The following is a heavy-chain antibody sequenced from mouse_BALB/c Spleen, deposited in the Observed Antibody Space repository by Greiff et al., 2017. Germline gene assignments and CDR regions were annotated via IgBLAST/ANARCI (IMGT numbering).Heavy chain of an antibody. CDR3: ALLRDDYAMDY. D-gene: IGHD2-1*01. J-gene: IGHJ4*01. V-gene: IGHV14-3*02. Sequence: EVKVVESGAELVKPGASVKLSCTASGFNFNDTYMHWVKQRPEQGLEWIGRIDPANGNTKYDPKFQGKATITADTSSNTAYLQLSSLTSEDTAVYYCALLRDDYAMDYWGQGTSVTVSS. CDR2: IDPANGNT. CDR1: GFNFNDTY.